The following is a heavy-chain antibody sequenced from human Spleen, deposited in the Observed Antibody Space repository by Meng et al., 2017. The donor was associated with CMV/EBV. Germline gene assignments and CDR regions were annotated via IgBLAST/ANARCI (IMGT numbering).Heavy chain of an antibody. D-gene: IGHD4-11*01. J-gene: IGHJ4*02. CDR1: GRSLLSGDHY. Sequence: SGRSLLSGDHYWSWIRQHPGKGLECIGYINYSGSTYYNPSLRSGVTISVDTSKNQFSLTVRFASVADTAVYYCARRAVQMTTDHFDHWGQGTLVTVSS. V-gene: IGHV4-31*02. CDR2: INYSGST. CDR3: ARRAVQMTTDHFDH.